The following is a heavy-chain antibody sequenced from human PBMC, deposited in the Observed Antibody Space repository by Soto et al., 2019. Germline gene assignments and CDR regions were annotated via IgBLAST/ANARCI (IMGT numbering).Heavy chain of an antibody. CDR3: ARGRASRSSWTYYYGMGV. J-gene: IGHJ6*02. CDR1: GFTVSSNY. V-gene: IGHV3-53*01. D-gene: IGHD6-13*01. Sequence: PGGSLRLSCAASGFTVSSNYMSWVRQAPGKGLEWVSVIYSGGSTYYADSVKGRFTISRDNSKNTLYLQMNSLGAEDTAVYYCARGRASRSSWTYYYGMGVWGQGATVTVSS. CDR2: IYSGGST.